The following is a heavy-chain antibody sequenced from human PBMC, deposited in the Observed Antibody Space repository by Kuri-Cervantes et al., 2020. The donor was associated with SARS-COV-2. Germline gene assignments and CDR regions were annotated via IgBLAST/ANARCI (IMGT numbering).Heavy chain of an antibody. D-gene: IGHD6-13*01. Sequence: ASVKVSCKASGYTFTSYYMHWVRQAPGQGLEWMGIINPSGGSTSYAQKFQGRVTMTEDTSTDTAYMELSSLRSEDTAVYYCATSSSSWYYGMDVWGQGTTVTVSS. CDR2: INPSGGST. CDR1: GYTFTSYY. V-gene: IGHV1-46*01. CDR3: ATSSSSWYYGMDV. J-gene: IGHJ6*02.